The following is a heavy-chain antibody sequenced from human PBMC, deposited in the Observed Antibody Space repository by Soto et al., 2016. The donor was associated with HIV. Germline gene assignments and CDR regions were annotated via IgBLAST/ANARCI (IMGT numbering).Heavy chain of an antibody. CDR3: VKDNSGWYYFDY. Sequence: VESGGGLVQPGRSLRLSCAASGFTFDGYAMHWVRQAPGKGLEWVSGISWNSGNIGYADSVKGRFTISRDNAKNSLYLQMNSLRPEDTAFYYCVKDNSGWYYFDYWGQGTLVTVSS. CDR1: GFTFDGYA. CDR2: ISWNSGNI. D-gene: IGHD6-19*01. J-gene: IGHJ4*02. V-gene: IGHV3-9*01.